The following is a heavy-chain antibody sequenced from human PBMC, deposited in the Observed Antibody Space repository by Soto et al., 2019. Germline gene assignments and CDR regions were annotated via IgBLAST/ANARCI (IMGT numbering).Heavy chain of an antibody. Sequence: QVQLVQSGAEVKKPGASVKVSCKASGYTFTSYYMHLVRQAHRQGLEWMGIINPSGGSKSYAQKSQGRVTMSRDTSASTVYMELSSLRSEDRAVYYCARNRPYYYYGMYVGGQGTTVTVSS. D-gene: IGHD6-6*01. CDR2: INPSGGSK. CDR3: ARNRPYYYYGMYV. V-gene: IGHV1-46*03. CDR1: GYTFTSYY. J-gene: IGHJ6*02.